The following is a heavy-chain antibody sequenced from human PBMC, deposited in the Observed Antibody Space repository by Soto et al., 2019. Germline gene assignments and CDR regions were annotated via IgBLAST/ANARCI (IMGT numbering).Heavy chain of an antibody. Sequence: PSETLSLTRTVSDHSISTSSYYWGWFRPPPGKGLEWIGSLQYSGTTYYNPSLKSRVTISVDASRNQFSLRAYSVTAADTAVYYCARHDWSRFYGMDVWGQGTTVTVSS. J-gene: IGHJ6*02. V-gene: IGHV4-39*01. CDR1: DHSISTSSYY. D-gene: IGHD2-2*01. CDR3: ARHDWSRFYGMDV. CDR2: LQYSGTT.